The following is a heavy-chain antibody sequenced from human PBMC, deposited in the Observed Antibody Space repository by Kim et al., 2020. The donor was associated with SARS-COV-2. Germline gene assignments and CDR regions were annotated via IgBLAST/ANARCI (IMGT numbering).Heavy chain of an antibody. J-gene: IGHJ5*02. CDR2: IYYSGST. Sequence: SETLSLTCTVSGGSISSSSYYWGWIRQPPGKGLEWIGSIYYSGSTYYNPSLKSRVTISVDTSKNQFSLKLSSVTAADTAVYYCARHESSGWYSNPGPNNWFDPWGQGTLVTVSS. CDR1: GGSISSSSYY. V-gene: IGHV4-39*01. D-gene: IGHD6-19*01. CDR3: ARHESSGWYSNPGPNNWFDP.